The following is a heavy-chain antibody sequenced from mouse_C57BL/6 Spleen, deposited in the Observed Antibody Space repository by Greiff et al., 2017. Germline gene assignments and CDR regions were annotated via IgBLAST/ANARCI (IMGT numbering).Heavy chain of an antibody. V-gene: IGHV1-52*01. J-gene: IGHJ2*01. CDR3: ARYPDGDYFDY. D-gene: IGHD1-1*02. Sequence: QVQLQQPGAELVRPGSSVKLSCKASGYTFTSYWMHWVKQRPIQGLEWIGNIDPSDSETHYNQKFKDKATLTVDKSSSTAYMQLSSLTSEVSAVYYWARYPDGDYFDYWGQGTTLTVSS. CDR1: GYTFTSYW. CDR2: IDPSDSET.